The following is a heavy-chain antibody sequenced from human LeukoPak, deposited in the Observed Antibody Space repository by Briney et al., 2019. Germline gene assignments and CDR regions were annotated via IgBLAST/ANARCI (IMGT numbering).Heavy chain of an antibody. V-gene: IGHV3-30*04. CDR1: GFTFSSYA. CDR3: ARDILEYYYDSSGYNAFDI. J-gene: IGHJ3*02. D-gene: IGHD3-22*01. CDR2: ISHDGSNK. Sequence: QPGGSLRLSCAASGFTFSSYAMHWVRQAPGKGLEWVAVISHDGSNKYYADSVKGRFTISRDNSKNTLYLQMNSLRAEDTAVYYCARDILEYYYDSSGYNAFDIWGQGTMVTVSS.